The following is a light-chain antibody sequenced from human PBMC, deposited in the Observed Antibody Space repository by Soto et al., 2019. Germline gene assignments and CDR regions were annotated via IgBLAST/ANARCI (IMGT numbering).Light chain of an antibody. CDR1: QSFSSRK. V-gene: IGKV3-20*01. J-gene: IGKJ4*01. Sequence: EIVLAQSPGTLSLPPGERATLSCRASQSFSSRKIAWFQQKPGQAPRLLMYGASSRGTGIPDRFSGGGSGTDFTLTISRLEPEDFAVYYCLKYDTSPLTFGGGTKVEIK. CDR2: GAS. CDR3: LKYDTSPLT.